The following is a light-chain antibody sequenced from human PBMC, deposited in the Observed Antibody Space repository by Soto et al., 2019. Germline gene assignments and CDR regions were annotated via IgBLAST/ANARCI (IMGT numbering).Light chain of an antibody. J-gene: IGLJ1*01. CDR2: DVS. Sequence: QSVLTQPASVSGSPGQSITISCTGTSSDVGGYNLVSWYQQHPGKAPKFMIYDVSNRPSGVSNRFSGSKSGNTASLTISGLQAEDEADYYCCSYTTSNTRQIVFGTGTKVTVL. V-gene: IGLV2-14*01. CDR1: SSDVGGYNL. CDR3: CSYTTSNTRQIV.